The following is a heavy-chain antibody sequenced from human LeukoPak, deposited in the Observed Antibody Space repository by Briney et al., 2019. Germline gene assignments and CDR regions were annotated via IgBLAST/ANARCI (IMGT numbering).Heavy chain of an antibody. D-gene: IGHD2-21*01. V-gene: IGHV3-23*01. J-gene: IGHJ4*02. CDR1: GVSFGPHA. CDR2: IGGSDDST. Sequence: PGGSLRLSCAGSGVSFGPHAMSWVRQAPGKGLEWVSGIGGSDDSTHYADSVKGRFTISRDNSRQTLFLQMNSLRAEDTAVYYCARDRGGLIGTGPLTHWGLGTLVTVSS. CDR3: ARDRGGLIGTGPLTH.